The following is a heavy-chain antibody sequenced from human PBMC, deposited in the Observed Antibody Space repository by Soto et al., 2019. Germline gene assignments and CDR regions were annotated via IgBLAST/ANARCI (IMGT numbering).Heavy chain of an antibody. CDR1: GFSLTTNAVG. V-gene: IGHV2-5*02. D-gene: IGHD5-12*01. CDR2: VYWDDDK. Sequence: QVTLKESGPTLVKPTQTLTLTCTFSGFSLTTNAVGVGWIRQPPGKALEWLALVYWDDDKRYSPSLKSRLTITKDTSNNQVVLTMTNTDPVDTATYYCAHTWVDYAFDFWGQGTMVTVSS. CDR3: AHTWVDYAFDF. J-gene: IGHJ3*01.